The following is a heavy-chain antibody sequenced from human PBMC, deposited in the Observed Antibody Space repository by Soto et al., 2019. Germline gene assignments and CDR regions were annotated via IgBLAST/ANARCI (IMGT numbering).Heavy chain of an antibody. V-gene: IGHV4-30-4*01. J-gene: IGHJ6*02. CDR1: GGSISSGDYF. Sequence: SETLSLTCTVSGGSISSGDYFWSWIRQSPGKGLEWIGYISSIGSTYYNPLLKSRVSVSRDTSKNQFSLKLSSVTTTDTAVYYCARGLVIRPYYYHGMDVWGQGTTVTVSS. D-gene: IGHD3-9*01. CDR2: ISSIGST. CDR3: ARGLVIRPYYYHGMDV.